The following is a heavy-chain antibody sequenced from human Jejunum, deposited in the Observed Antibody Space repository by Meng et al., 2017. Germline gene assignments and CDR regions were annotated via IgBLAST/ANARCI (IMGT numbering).Heavy chain of an antibody. CDR3: EIGGGFDS. Sequence: QGQVKQSGAAVNTPAFSGNVACNASGGSICSKQIRWVRLASGGRIEWMARIYPNFGTANNRQKSLSTDTITAEDSPSTTYMALSSPGTEYSAGDCCEIGGGFDSWGQGTLVTVSS. CDR2: IYPNFGTA. J-gene: IGHJ4*02. V-gene: IGHV1-69*18. D-gene: IGHD3-16*01. CDR1: GGSICSKQ.